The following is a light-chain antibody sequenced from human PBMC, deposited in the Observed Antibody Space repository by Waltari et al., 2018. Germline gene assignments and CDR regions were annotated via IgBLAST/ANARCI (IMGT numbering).Light chain of an antibody. CDR1: NSNIGSKP. Sequence: QSVLTQPPSASGTPGQTVTISCSGSNSNIGSKPVSWYQQLPGSAPKLLLCSNDRRPSGGPDRFSGSKSGTSASLAITGLQSEDEADYHCAAWDVRLNAVVFGGGTKLTVL. V-gene: IGLV1-44*01. CDR2: SND. CDR3: AAWDVRLNAVV. J-gene: IGLJ2*01.